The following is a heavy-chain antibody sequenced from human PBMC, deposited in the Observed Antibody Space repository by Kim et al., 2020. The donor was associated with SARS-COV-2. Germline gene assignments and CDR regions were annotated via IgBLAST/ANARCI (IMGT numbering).Heavy chain of an antibody. Sequence: GGSLRLSCAASGFTFSSYWMHWVRQFPGRGLVWVSRISEDGSSTDYADSVKGRFTISRDNAKNTLYLQLNSLRVEDTALYYCARDHPLSWQQLDYWGQGT. D-gene: IGHD6-13*01. CDR3: ARDHPLSWQQLDY. CDR2: ISEDGSST. CDR1: GFTFSSYW. V-gene: IGHV3-74*01. J-gene: IGHJ4*02.